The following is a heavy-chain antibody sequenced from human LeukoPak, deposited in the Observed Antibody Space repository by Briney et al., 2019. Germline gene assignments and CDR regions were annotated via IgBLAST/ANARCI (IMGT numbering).Heavy chain of an antibody. CDR1: GGSISSYY. CDR3: ARTLRFLEWLPFDY. CDR2: VYYSGST. D-gene: IGHD3-3*01. J-gene: IGHJ4*02. V-gene: IGHV4-59*01. Sequence: SETLSLTCTVSGGSISSYYWSWIRQPPGKGLEWIGYVYYSGSTNYNPSLKSRVTISVDTFKNQFSLKLSSVTAADTAVYYCARTLRFLEWLPFDYWGQGTLVTVSS.